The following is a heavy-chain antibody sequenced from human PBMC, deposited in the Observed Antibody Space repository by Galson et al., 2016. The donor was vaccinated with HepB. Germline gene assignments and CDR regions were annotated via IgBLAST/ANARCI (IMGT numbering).Heavy chain of an antibody. D-gene: IGHD3-10*01. J-gene: IGHJ6*02. CDR2: IYHSGNT. CDR3: ARAVWLPLSGMDV. CDR1: GFTFDDYA. Sequence: LRLSCAASGFTFDDYAMHWVRQAPGKGLEWLGYIYHSGNTNYTPPLKSRVTISVDTSKNQFSLKVSSVTAADTAVYYCARAVWLPLSGMDVWGQGTTVTVSS. V-gene: IGHV4-59*12.